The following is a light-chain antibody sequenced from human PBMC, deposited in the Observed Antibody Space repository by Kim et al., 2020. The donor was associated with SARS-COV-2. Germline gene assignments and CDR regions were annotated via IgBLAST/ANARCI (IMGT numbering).Light chain of an antibody. CDR2: YTS. J-gene: IGKJ1*01. CDR1: QGIDSR. CDR3: QQATDFPWT. Sequence: ASVGDRVTITCRASQGIDSRLAWYQQKPGSAPKLLIYYTSNLHSGVPSRFSGSGSGTDFTLTINSLQPADSATYYCQQATDFPWTVGQGTKVDIK. V-gene: IGKV1-12*01.